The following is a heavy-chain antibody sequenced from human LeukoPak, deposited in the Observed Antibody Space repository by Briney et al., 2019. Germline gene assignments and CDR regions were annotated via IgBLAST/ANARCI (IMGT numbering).Heavy chain of an antibody. J-gene: IGHJ4*02. Sequence: GESLRLSCAASGFPFSYYFMTWIRQAPGKGLEWMASIKHDGSEKYYVDSVKGRFTISRDDAKNSLYLQMNSLRAEDTAVYYCARDRDSSGSWEVNFDHWGQGTLVAVSS. CDR2: IKHDGSEK. CDR1: GFPFSYYF. D-gene: IGHD6-13*01. V-gene: IGHV3-7*01. CDR3: ARDRDSSGSWEVNFDH.